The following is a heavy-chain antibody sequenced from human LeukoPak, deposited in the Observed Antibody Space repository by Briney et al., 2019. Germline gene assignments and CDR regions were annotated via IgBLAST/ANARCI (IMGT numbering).Heavy chain of an antibody. CDR2: IKQDGSEK. D-gene: IGHD5-18*01. CDR1: GFTFSSYW. CDR3: ARDWGMDTAMTVFDY. V-gene: IGHV3-7*03. J-gene: IGHJ4*02. Sequence: PGGSLRLSCAASGFTFSSYWMSWVRQAPGKGLEWVANIKQDGSEKYYVDSVKGRFTISRDNAKNSLYLQMNSLRAEDTAVYYCARDWGMDTAMTVFDYWGQGTLVTVSS.